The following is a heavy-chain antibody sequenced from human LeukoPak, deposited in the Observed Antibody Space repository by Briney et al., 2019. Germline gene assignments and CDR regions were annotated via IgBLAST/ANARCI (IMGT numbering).Heavy chain of an antibody. V-gene: IGHV4-59*01. D-gene: IGHD3-16*01. J-gene: IGHJ5*02. CDR2: ISASGST. CDR3: ARGGGGFDP. CDR1: GGSITNYF. Sequence: SETLSLTCTISGGSITNYFWNWIRQPPGKGLEWVAYISASGSTSYNPSLQSRISMSVDTSKKQFSLKLSSVTAADTAVYYCARGGGGFDPWGQGTLVTVSS.